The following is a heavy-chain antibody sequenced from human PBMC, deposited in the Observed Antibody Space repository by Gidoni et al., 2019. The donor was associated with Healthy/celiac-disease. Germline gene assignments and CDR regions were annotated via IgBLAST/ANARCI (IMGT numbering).Heavy chain of an antibody. J-gene: IGHJ5*02. CDR2: INHSGST. CDR1: GGSFSGYY. D-gene: IGHD6-13*01. Sequence: QVQLQQWGAGLLKPSETLSLTCAVYGGSFSGYYWSWLRQPPGTGLEWIGEINHSGSTNYNPSLKSRVTISVDTSKNQFSLKLSSVTAADTAVYYCARNPAAGLYNWFDPWGQGTLVTVSS. CDR3: ARNPAAGLYNWFDP. V-gene: IGHV4-34*01.